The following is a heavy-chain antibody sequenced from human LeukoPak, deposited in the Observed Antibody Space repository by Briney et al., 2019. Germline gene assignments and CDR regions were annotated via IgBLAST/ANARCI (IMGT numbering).Heavy chain of an antibody. CDR2: INPNSGGT. CDR1: GYTFTGYY. J-gene: IGHJ4*02. CDR3: ARAVRGVVVTFDY. V-gene: IGHV1-2*02. D-gene: IGHD3-22*01. Sequence: GASVKVSCKAFGYTFTGYYMHWVRQAPGQGLEWMGWINPNSGGTNYAQKFQGRVTMTRDTSISTAYMELSRLRSDDTAVYYCARAVRGVVVTFDYWGQGTLVTVSS.